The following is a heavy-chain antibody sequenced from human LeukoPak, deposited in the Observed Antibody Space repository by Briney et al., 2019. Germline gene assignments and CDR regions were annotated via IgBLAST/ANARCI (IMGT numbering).Heavy chain of an antibody. CDR3: ARSRSGYSYDHAAFEI. D-gene: IGHD5-18*01. CDR2: IDYRGST. Sequence: SETLPLTCTASGGSISTYYWSWIRQSPGKGLEWIAYIDYRGSTTYNPSLRSRVTISVDTSRNQFSLKLSSVTAADTAVYYCARSRSGYSYDHAAFEIWGQGTLVTVSS. V-gene: IGHV4-59*01. J-gene: IGHJ3*02. CDR1: GGSISTYY.